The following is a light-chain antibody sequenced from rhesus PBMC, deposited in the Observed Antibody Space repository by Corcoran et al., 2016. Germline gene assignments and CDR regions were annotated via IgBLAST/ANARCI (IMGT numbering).Light chain of an antibody. V-gene: IGLV2S7*01. Sequence: QSAPTQPPSVSGSPGQSVTISCTGTSSDIGDYNYVSWYQQHQGKDPKLMIYGVSNRPSGVSDRFSGSKSGNTASLTISGLQAEDEADYYCCSYTTSNTFIFGAGTRLTVL. CDR1: SSDIGDYNY. CDR3: CSYTTSNTFI. J-gene: IGLJ1*01. CDR2: GVS.